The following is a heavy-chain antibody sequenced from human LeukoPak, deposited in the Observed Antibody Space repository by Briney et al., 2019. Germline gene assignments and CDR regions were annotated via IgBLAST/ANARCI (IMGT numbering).Heavy chain of an antibody. J-gene: IGHJ4*02. D-gene: IGHD1-26*01. CDR2: ISYDGSNK. V-gene: IGHV3-30*01. CDR1: GFTFSSYA. CDR3: ARDRGRSGSYPDY. Sequence: PGGSLRLSCAASGFTFSSYAMHWVRQAPGKGREWVAVISYDGSNKYYADSVKGRFTISRDNSKNTLYLQMNSLRAEDTAVYYCARDRGRSGSYPDYWGQGTLVTVSS.